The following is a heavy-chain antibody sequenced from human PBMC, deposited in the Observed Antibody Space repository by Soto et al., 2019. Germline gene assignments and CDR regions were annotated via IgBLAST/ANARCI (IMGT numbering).Heavy chain of an antibody. CDR3: ARGSVDTVDSSGFYDY. Sequence: SGTLSLTCAVYGGSFSAYYWSWIRQPPGKGLEWIGEINHSGGTSYNPSLKSRVTISVDTSKSQFSLKLTSVTAADRAVYYCARGSVDTVDSSGFYDYWGPGTLVTVSS. V-gene: IGHV4-34*01. J-gene: IGHJ4*02. D-gene: IGHD3-22*01. CDR1: GGSFSAYY. CDR2: INHSGGT.